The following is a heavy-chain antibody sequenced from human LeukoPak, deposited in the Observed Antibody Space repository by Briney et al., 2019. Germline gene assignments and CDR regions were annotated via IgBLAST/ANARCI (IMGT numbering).Heavy chain of an antibody. V-gene: IGHV4-59*01. D-gene: IGHD3-9*01. Sequence: PSETLSLTCTVSGGSISSYYWSWIRQPPGKGLEWIGYIYYSGSTNYNPSLKSRVTISVDTSKNQFSLKLSSVTAADTAVYCCARVRYFDWLSIDYWGQGTLVTVSS. CDR2: IYYSGST. J-gene: IGHJ4*02. CDR3: ARVRYFDWLSIDY. CDR1: GGSISSYY.